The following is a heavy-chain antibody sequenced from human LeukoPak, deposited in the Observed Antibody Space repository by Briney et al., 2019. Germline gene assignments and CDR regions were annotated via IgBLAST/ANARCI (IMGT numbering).Heavy chain of an antibody. CDR1: GGSFSGYY. CDR2: INHSGST. D-gene: IGHD2-2*01. CDR3: ARGAPRGYCSSTSCYQLGAEQRHNWFDP. J-gene: IGHJ5*02. Sequence: TSETLSLTCAVYGGSFSGYYWSWIRQPPGKGLEWIGEINHSGSTNYNPSLKSRVTISVDTSKNQFSLKLSSVTAADTAVYYCARGAPRGYCSSTSCYQLGAEQRHNWFDPWGQGTLVTVSS. V-gene: IGHV4-34*01.